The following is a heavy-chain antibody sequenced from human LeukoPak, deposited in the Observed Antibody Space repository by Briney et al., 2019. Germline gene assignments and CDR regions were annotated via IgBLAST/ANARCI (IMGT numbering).Heavy chain of an antibody. Sequence: PGGSLRLSCAASGFTFSSYAMSWFRQAPGKGLDWVSAISGSGGSTYYADSVKGRFTISRDNSKNTLYLQMNSLRAEDTAVYYCAKGSSSWYARVYFDYWGQGTLVTVSS. CDR3: AKGSSSWYARVYFDY. J-gene: IGHJ4*02. CDR1: GFTFSSYA. D-gene: IGHD6-13*01. V-gene: IGHV3-23*01. CDR2: ISGSGGST.